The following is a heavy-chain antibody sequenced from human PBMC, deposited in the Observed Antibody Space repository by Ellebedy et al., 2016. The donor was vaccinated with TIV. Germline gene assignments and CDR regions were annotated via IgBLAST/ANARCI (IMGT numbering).Heavy chain of an antibody. D-gene: IGHD2-2*01. CDR1: GFTLSSSA. CDR2: ISSDGGST. J-gene: IGHJ4*02. V-gene: IGHV3-64D*09. CDR3: VMGRGPAANLDF. Sequence: GESLKISCSASGFTLSSSAMHWVRQAPGKGLEFVSAISSDGGSTFYADSMKDRFTISRDNSKDTLYLQMTSLRADDTAVFYCVMGRGPAANLDFWGQGTLVTVSS.